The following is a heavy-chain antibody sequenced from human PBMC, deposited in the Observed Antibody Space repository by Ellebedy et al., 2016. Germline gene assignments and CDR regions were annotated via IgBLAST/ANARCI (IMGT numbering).Heavy chain of an antibody. CDR1: ELNLGNYF. CDR2: ISDGGYTT. D-gene: IGHD4-17*01. CDR3: RQGHYADL. J-gene: IGHJ4*02. Sequence: GESLKISXTASELNLGNYFMSWVRQAPGKGLEWVSTISDGGYTTYFADSVKGRFTVSRDNSKNSVYLRMNNLRVEDTAVYYCRQGHYADLWGQGTLVTVSS. V-gene: IGHV3-23*01.